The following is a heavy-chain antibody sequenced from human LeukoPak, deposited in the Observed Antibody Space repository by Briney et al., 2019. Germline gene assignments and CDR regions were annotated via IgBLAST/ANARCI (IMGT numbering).Heavy chain of an antibody. D-gene: IGHD3-22*01. Sequence: ASVKVSCKASGYTFTSYAMHWVRQAPGQRLEWMGWINAGNGNTKYSQKFQGRVTITRDTSASIAYMELSSLRSEDTAVYYCATSMIVVAMSAFDIWGQGTMVTVSS. J-gene: IGHJ3*02. V-gene: IGHV1-3*01. CDR3: ATSMIVVAMSAFDI. CDR2: INAGNGNT. CDR1: GYTFTSYA.